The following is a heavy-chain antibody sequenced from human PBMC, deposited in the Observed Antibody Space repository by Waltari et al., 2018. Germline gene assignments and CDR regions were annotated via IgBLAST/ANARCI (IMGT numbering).Heavy chain of an antibody. CDR1: GYTFTGYY. Sequence: QVQLVQSGAEVKKPGASVKVSCKASGYTFTGYYIYWVRQAPGQGLEWMGRINPNSGGPNYAQKFQGRITLTRDTSISTAYMELSSLTSDDTAMYYCARVNGGGYFFGGTYYDESNWFDPWGQGTLVTVSS. J-gene: IGHJ5*02. V-gene: IGHV1-2*06. CDR2: INPNSGGP. D-gene: IGHD2-15*01. CDR3: ARVNGGGYFFGGTYYDESNWFDP.